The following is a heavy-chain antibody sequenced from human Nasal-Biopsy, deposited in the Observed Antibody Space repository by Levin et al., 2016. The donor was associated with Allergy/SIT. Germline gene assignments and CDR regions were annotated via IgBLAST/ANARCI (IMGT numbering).Heavy chain of an antibody. J-gene: IGHJ4*02. V-gene: IGHV3-74*01. CDR1: GFTFSRHW. D-gene: IGHD4-17*01. CDR3: VRDADYGDYIFDY. Sequence: GESLKISCVASGFTFSRHWMHWVRQVPGKGLVWVARINYDGSTTAYADFVEGRFTISRDNAKNAMSLQMNRVRAEDTAVYYCVRDADYGDYIFDYWGQGSLVTVSS. CDR2: INYDGSTT.